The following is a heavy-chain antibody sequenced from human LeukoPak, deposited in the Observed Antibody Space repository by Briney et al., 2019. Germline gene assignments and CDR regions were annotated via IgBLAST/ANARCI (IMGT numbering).Heavy chain of an antibody. Sequence: KPSETLSLTRTVSGGSISSYYWSWIRQPPGKGLEWIGYIYTSGSTNYNPSLKSRVTISVDTSKNQFSLKLSSVTAADTAVYYCARHRYGAYYYMDVWGKGTTVTVSS. CDR3: ARHRYGAYYYMDV. CDR1: GGSISSYY. J-gene: IGHJ6*03. CDR2: IYTSGST. V-gene: IGHV4-4*09. D-gene: IGHD4-17*01.